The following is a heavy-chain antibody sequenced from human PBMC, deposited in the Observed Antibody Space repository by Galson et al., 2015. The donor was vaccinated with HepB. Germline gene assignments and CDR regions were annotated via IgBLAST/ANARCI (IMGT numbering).Heavy chain of an antibody. D-gene: IGHD6-19*01. Sequence: SLRLSCAASGYSFSSYGVHWVRQAPGKGLEWVAVVSFDGSNIYCADSVKGRFTISRDNSKDTLYLQMNSLRAEDTAVYYCTKDQTRSGYGWYRFDHWGQGTLVTVSS. CDR3: TKDQTRSGYGWYRFDH. CDR2: VSFDGSNI. J-gene: IGHJ4*02. V-gene: IGHV3-30*18. CDR1: GYSFSSYG.